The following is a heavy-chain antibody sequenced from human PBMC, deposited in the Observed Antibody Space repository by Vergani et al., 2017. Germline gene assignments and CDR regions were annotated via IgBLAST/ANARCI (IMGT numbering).Heavy chain of an antibody. Sequence: QLQLQESGPGLVKPSDTLSLPFPFSFFSLLRILSSFFFLRQPPGKGLEWIGSIYYSGSTYYNPSLKSRFTISVDTSKNQFSLKLSSVTAADTAVYYCATTLTMVRGVITHFDYWGQGTLVTVSS. CDR2: IYYSGST. V-gene: IGHV4-39*01. J-gene: IGHJ4*02. CDR1: FFSLLRILSS. CDR3: ATTLTMVRGVITHFDY. D-gene: IGHD3-10*01.